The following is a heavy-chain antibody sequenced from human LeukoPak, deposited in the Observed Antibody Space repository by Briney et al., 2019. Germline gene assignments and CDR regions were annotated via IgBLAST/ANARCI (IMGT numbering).Heavy chain of an antibody. Sequence: GGSLRLSCAASGFTFSSYGMHWVRQAPGKGLEWVAVISYDGSNKYYADSVKGRFTISRDNSKNTLYLQMNSLRAEDTAVYYCARAGPPNDYGDYNAYFDYWGQGTLVTVSS. CDR1: GFTFSSYG. CDR2: ISYDGSNK. V-gene: IGHV3-30*03. J-gene: IGHJ4*02. CDR3: ARAGPPNDYGDYNAYFDY. D-gene: IGHD4-17*01.